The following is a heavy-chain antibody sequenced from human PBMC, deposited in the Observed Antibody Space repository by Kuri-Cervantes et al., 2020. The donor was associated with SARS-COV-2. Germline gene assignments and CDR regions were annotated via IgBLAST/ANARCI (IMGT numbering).Heavy chain of an antibody. CDR2: IYYSGTT. D-gene: IGHD3-3*01. CDR1: GGSISSYY. Sequence: SETLSLTCTVSGGSISSYYWSWIRQPPGKGLEWIGYIYYSGTTNYNPSLKSRVTISVDTSKNQFSLKLSSVTAADTAVYYCARGGCLEYYDFSPYYSYGMDVWGQGTTVTVSS. V-gene: IGHV4-59*01. CDR3: ARGGCLEYYDFSPYYSYGMDV. J-gene: IGHJ6*02.